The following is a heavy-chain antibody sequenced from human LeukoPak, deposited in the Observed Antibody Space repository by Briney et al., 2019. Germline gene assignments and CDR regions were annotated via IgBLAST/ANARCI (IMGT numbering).Heavy chain of an antibody. Sequence: GGSLRLSCAASGFTFSSSAMSWVRQAPGKGLEWVSALSGSGGNTYYADSVKGRFTISRDNSKNTLYLQMNSLRAEDTAVYYCAKDGGGSYWDWFDPWGQGTLVSVSS. CDR1: GFTFSSSA. V-gene: IGHV3-23*01. CDR3: AKDGGGSYWDWFDP. D-gene: IGHD1-26*01. CDR2: LSGSGGNT. J-gene: IGHJ5*02.